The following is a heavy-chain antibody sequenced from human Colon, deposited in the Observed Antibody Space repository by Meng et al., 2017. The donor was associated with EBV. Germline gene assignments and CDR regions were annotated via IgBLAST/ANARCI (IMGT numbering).Heavy chain of an antibody. D-gene: IGHD2-21*02. V-gene: IGHV4-4*03. CDR3: ARVGAYCGGDCYHPR. J-gene: IGHJ4*02. CDR1: GGSRSSRNW. CDR2: IYHSGST. Sequence: QVQLQEPGPGRVKPPGPLSPTWPVSGGSRSSRNWWSWVRQPPGKGLEWIGEIYHSGSTNYNPSLKSRVTISVDESKNQFSLRLSSVTAADTAVYYCARVGAYCGGDCYHPRWGQGTLVTVSS.